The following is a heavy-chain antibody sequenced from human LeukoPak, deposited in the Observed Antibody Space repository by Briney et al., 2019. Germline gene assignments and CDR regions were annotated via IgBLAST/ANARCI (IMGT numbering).Heavy chain of an antibody. CDR2: IYHSGST. D-gene: IGHD6-19*01. CDR3: ARNSSGHYFDY. Sequence: SETLSLTCAVSGYSIISDYYWGWIRQPPGKGLEWIGSIYHSGSTHYNPPLKSRVTMSVDTSKNQFSLKLSSVTAADGAVYYCARNSSGHYFDYWGQGTLVTVSS. CDR1: GYSIISDYY. V-gene: IGHV4-38-2*01. J-gene: IGHJ4*02.